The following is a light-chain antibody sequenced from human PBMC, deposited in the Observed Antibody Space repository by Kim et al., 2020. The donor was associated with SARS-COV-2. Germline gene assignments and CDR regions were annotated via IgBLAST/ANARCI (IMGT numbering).Light chain of an antibody. CDR1: QSVSSSY. CDR3: QQYGSSPLT. J-gene: IGKJ5*01. V-gene: IGKV3-20*01. Sequence: EIVLTQSPGTLSLSPGERATLSCRASQSVSSSYLAWYQQKPGQAPRLLIYGASSRATGIPDRFSGSGSGTDFTLTISRREPEDFAVYYCQQYGSSPLTVGQEKRLEIK. CDR2: GAS.